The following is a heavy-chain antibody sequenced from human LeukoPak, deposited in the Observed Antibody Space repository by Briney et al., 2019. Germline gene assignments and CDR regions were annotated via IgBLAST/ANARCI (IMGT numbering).Heavy chain of an antibody. D-gene: IGHD2-2*01. CDR1: GGTLSNYG. Sequence: ASVKVSCKASGGTLSNYGISWVRQAPGQGLEWMGRIIPLLDITTYAERFQGRVTITADKSTSTAYMEVSNLRSEDTAVYYCATDGPAAMGADYLYGLDVWGQGTTVTVSS. CDR2: IIPLLDIT. J-gene: IGHJ6*02. CDR3: ATDGPAAMGADYLYGLDV. V-gene: IGHV1-69*04.